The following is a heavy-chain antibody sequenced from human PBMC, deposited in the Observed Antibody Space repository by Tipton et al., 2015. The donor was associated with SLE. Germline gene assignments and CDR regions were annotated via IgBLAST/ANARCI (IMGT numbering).Heavy chain of an antibody. V-gene: IGHV4-30-2*01. J-gene: IGHJ5*02. D-gene: IGHD1-26*01. Sequence: TLSLTCAVSGGSISSGGYSWSWIRQPPGKGLEWIGYIYHSGSTYYNPSLKSRVTISVDKAKNQFSLKLTSVTAADTAVYYCARGHIGWGFDPWGQGTLVTVSS. CDR3: ARGHIGWGFDP. CDR1: GGSISSGGYS. CDR2: IYHSGST.